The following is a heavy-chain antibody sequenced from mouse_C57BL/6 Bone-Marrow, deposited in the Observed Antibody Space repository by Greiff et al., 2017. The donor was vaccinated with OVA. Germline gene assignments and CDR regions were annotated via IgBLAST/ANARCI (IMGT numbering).Heavy chain of an antibody. J-gene: IGHJ3*01. Sequence: QVQLKESGAELARPGASVKLSCKASGYTFTSYGISWVKQRTGQGLEWIGEIYPRSGNTYYNEKFKGKATLTADKSSSTAYMELRSLTSEDSAVYFCAREDLFITTVVAPPGFAYWGQGTLATVSA. V-gene: IGHV1-81*01. CDR3: AREDLFITTVVAPPGFAY. D-gene: IGHD1-1*01. CDR1: GYTFTSYG. CDR2: IYPRSGNT.